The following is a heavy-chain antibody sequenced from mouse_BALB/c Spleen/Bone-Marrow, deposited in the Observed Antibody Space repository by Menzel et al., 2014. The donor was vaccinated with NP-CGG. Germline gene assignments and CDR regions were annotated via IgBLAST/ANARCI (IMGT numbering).Heavy chain of an antibody. J-gene: IGHJ3*01. D-gene: IGHD2-4*01. V-gene: IGHV5-9-2*01. Sequence: EVMLVESGGGLVKSGGSLKLSCAASGFSFNSYGMSWVRQTPAKRLEWVATISGGGSYTFYPDSVKGRFTISRDNAKNNLYRQLSSLRSEDTALYYCARHAYYDQTEVSFVYWGQGTLVTVSA. CDR3: ARHAYYDQTEVSFVY. CDR1: GFSFNSYG. CDR2: ISGGGSYT.